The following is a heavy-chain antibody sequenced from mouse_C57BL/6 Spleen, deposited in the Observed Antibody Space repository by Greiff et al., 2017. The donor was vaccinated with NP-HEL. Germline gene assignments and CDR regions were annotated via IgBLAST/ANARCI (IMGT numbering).Heavy chain of an antibody. CDR1: GYAFSSSW. CDR2: IYPGDGDT. CDR3: ARGKGYYAMDY. V-gene: IGHV1-82*01. Sequence: QVQLKESGPELVKPGASVKISCKASGYAFSSSWMNWVKQRPGKGLEWIGRIYPGDGDTNYNGMFKGKATLTADQSSITAYMQLSSLTSEDSAVYFCARGKGYYAMDYWGQGTSVTVSS. J-gene: IGHJ4*01.